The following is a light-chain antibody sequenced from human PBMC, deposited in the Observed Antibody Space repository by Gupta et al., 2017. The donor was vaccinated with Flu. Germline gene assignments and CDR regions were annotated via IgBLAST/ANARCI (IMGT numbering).Light chain of an antibody. J-gene: IGLJ2*01. CDR3: RNYYGGVRI. V-gene: IGLV7-43*01. CDR2: STS. CDR1: AGAVTSDSY. Sequence: QTVVTQQPSLTVSPCGTVPLTCASSAGAVTSDSYPNWFQQKPGQAPMALIYSTSNKHSWTPSCLSGSLLGGNVAMTLSGVQAEDDSYYYCRNYYGGVRIFGGGTKLTVL.